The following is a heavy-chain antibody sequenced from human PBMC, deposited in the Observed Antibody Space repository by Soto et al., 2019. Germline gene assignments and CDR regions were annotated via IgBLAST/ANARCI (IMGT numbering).Heavy chain of an antibody. D-gene: IGHD2-21*02. Sequence: PSETLSLTCAVHSGSFSSYYSTWTRQPPGKGLEWIGEIHPSGSTNYNPSLKSRVTISVDTSKNQFSLKLSSVTAADTAVYYCARGVASVVTSYFDYWGQGTLVTVSS. V-gene: IGHV4-34*01. CDR3: ARGVASVVTSYFDY. J-gene: IGHJ4*02. CDR2: IHPSGST. CDR1: SGSFSSYY.